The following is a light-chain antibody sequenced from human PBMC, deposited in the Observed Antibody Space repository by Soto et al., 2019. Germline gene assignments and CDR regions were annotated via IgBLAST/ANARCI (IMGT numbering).Light chain of an antibody. V-gene: IGKV1-5*01. Sequence: DIQMAQSPCTLASSVGYRGTITCQARRFIDTSSAWYQQKPGKAPKVLIYDASALPRGVPSRFSGSGSGTNFTLTIASLQPDDFATYYCQQYETFSGTFGPGTKV. J-gene: IGKJ1*01. CDR3: QQYETFSGT. CDR1: RFIDTS. CDR2: DAS.